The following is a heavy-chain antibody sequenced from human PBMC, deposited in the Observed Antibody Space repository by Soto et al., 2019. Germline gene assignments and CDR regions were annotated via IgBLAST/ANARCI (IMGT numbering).Heavy chain of an antibody. J-gene: IGHJ4*02. CDR1: GFTFSNYA. CDR3: AKDRLVTLRPFDY. D-gene: IGHD2-21*02. Sequence: SLRLSCAASGFTFSNYAMSWVRQAAGKGLEWVSAISGSGGSTYYADSVKGRFTISRDNSKNTLYLQMNSLRAEDTAVYYCAKDRLVTLRPFDYWGQGTLVTVSS. V-gene: IGHV3-23*01. CDR2: ISGSGGST.